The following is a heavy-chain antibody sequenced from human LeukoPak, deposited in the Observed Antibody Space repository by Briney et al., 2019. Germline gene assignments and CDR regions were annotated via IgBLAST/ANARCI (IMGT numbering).Heavy chain of an antibody. V-gene: IGHV4-59*12. CDR3: ARGELGLSYYDIPHAFDI. CDR2: IYYSGST. Sequence: SETLSLTCTVSGGSISSYYWSWIRQPPGKGLEWIGYIYYSGSTNYNPSLKSRVTISVDTSKNQFSLKLSSVTAADTAVYYCARGELGLSYYDIPHAFDIWGQGTMVTVSS. D-gene: IGHD3-22*01. J-gene: IGHJ3*02. CDR1: GGSISSYY.